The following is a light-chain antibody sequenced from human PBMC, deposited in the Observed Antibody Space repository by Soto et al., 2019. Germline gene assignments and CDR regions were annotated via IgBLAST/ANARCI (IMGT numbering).Light chain of an antibody. V-gene: IGLV2-14*01. CDR3: ISYTVSRSYV. CDR1: SSDIGTYDH. CDR2: SVS. J-gene: IGLJ1*01. Sequence: QSALTQPASVSGSPGQSITISCSGTSSDIGTYDHVAWFQQFPDKTPKLMIYSVSNRPSGVSYRFSGSKSGNTASLTISGLQAEDEADYYCISYTVSRSYVFGTGTKVTVL.